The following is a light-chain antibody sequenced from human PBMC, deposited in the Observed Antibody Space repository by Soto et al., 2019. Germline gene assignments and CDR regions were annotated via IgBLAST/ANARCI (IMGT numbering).Light chain of an antibody. V-gene: IGKV3-20*01. J-gene: IGKJ1*01. CDR1: QSISSNY. Sequence: EIVLTQSPGTLSLSPGERATLSCRASQSISSNYIAWYQQKPGRAPRLLIYGASSRASGIPDSFSGSGSVTDFTLTISRLEPEDFAVYYCQHYGSSPTTFGQGTKGGYQ. CDR3: QHYGSSPTT. CDR2: GAS.